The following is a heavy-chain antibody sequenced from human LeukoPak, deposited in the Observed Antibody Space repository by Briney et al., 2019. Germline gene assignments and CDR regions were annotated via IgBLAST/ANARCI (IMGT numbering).Heavy chain of an antibody. CDR3: AKGPYDSSGYYFDY. V-gene: IGHV3-30*02. CDR2: IRYDGSNK. CDR1: GFTFSSYG. J-gene: IGHJ4*02. Sequence: GGSLRLSCAASGFTFSSYGVHWVRQAPGKGLEWVAFIRYDGSNKYYADSVKGRFTISRDNSKNTLYLQMNSLRAEDTAVYYCAKGPYDSSGYYFDYWGQGTLVTVSS. D-gene: IGHD3-22*01.